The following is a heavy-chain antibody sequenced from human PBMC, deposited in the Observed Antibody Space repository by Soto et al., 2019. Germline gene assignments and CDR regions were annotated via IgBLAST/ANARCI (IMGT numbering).Heavy chain of an antibody. J-gene: IGHJ4*02. CDR2: ISWNSGSI. V-gene: IGHV3-9*01. Sequence: EVQLVESGGGLVQPGRSLRLSCAASGFTFDDYAMHWVRQAPGKGLEWVSGISWNSGSIGYADSVKGRFTISRDNAKNSLYLQMTCLSPEDTALYYCAKGYGCNLDYWGQGTLVTVSS. CDR1: GFTFDDYA. CDR3: AKGYGCNLDY. D-gene: IGHD4-17*01.